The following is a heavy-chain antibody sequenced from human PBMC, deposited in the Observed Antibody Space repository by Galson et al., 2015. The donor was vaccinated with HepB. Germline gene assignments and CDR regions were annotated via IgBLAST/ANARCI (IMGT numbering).Heavy chain of an antibody. D-gene: IGHD2-15*01. CDR2: ISYDGSNK. CDR1: GFTFSSYG. J-gene: IGHJ4*02. V-gene: IGHV3-30*18. CDR3: AKGLVRSIVDPFDY. Sequence: SLRLSCAASGFTFSSYGMHWVRQAPGKGLEWVAVISYDGSNKYYADSVKGRFTISRDNSKNTLYLQMNSLRAEDTAVYYCAKGLVRSIVDPFDYWGQGTLVTVSS.